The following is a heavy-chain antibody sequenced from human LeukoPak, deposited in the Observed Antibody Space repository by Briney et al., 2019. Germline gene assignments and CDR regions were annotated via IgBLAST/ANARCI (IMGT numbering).Heavy chain of an antibody. D-gene: IGHD3-22*01. CDR3: ARVGGYYYDSSGYYFGLYYFDY. Sequence: ASVKVSCKGSGYTFTSYGISWVRQAPGQGVEWMGWISAYNGNTNYAQKLQGRVTMTTDTSTSTAYMELRSLRSDDTAVYYCARVGGYYYDSSGYYFGLYYFDYWGQGTLVTVSS. V-gene: IGHV1-18*01. CDR2: ISAYNGNT. J-gene: IGHJ4*02. CDR1: GYTFTSYG.